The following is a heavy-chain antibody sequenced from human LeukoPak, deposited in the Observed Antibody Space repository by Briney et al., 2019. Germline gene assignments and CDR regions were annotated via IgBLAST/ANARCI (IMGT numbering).Heavy chain of an antibody. D-gene: IGHD1-26*01. Sequence: PSETLSLTCTVSGGSISSYYWSWIRQPPGKGLEWIGYIYHSGSTYYNPSLKSRVTISVDRSKNQFSLKLSSVTAADTAVYYCARARETSYFDYWGQGTLVTVSS. V-gene: IGHV4-59*12. CDR1: GGSISSYY. J-gene: IGHJ4*02. CDR2: IYHSGST. CDR3: ARARETSYFDY.